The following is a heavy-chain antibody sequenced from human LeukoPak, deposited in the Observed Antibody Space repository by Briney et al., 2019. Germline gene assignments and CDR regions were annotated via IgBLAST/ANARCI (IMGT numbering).Heavy chain of an antibody. Sequence: SVKVSCKASGYTFSSYAIHWVRQAPGQGLEWMGWINAGVGNTKYSEKFQDRVTVTRDTPETTAYMELSSLRAEDTAVYYCARAGRPMIGGVTPLEHFDSWGQGTLVTVSS. V-gene: IGHV1-3*01. CDR1: GYTFSSYA. J-gene: IGHJ4*02. CDR2: INAGVGNT. CDR3: ARAGRPMIGGVTPLEHFDS. D-gene: IGHD3-10*01.